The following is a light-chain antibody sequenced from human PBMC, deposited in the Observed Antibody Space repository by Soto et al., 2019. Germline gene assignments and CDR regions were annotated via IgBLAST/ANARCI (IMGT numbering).Light chain of an antibody. Sequence: IQLTQSPSSLSASVGDRVTITCRASQGISSYFGWYQQKPGKAPNLLIYDASTLQSGVPSRISGGGSGTDFTLTISRLQPEDFATYYYQQINVYPSTFGGGTKVEIK. CDR3: QQINVYPST. CDR1: QGISSY. J-gene: IGKJ4*01. CDR2: DAS. V-gene: IGKV1-9*01.